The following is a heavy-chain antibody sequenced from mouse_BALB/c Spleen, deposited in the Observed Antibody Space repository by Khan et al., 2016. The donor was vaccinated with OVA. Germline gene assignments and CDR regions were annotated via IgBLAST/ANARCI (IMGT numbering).Heavy chain of an antibody. V-gene: IGHV3-2*02. CDR3: ARGRAY. D-gene: IGHD3-3*01. CDR2: ITYSGST. CDR1: GYSIISDYA. Sequence: EVQLQESGPGLVKPSQSLSLTCTVTGYSIISDYAWNWIRQFPGNKLEWMGYITYSGSTSYTPSLKSRFSITRDTSKNQFFLQLNSLTTEDTATYYWARGRAYWGQGTLVTGSA. J-gene: IGHJ3*01.